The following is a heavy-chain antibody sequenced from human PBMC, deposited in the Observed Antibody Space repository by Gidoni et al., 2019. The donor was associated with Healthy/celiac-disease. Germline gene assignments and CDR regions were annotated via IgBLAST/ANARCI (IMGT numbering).Heavy chain of an antibody. J-gene: IGHJ4*02. Sequence: QVQLVQSGAEVKKPGASVKVSCKASGYTFTGYYMHWVRQAPGQGLEWMGWINPNSGGTNYAQKFQGWVTMTRDTSISTAYMELSRLRSDDTAVYYCARDPGGEIAVAGTEYYFDYWGQGTLVTVSS. D-gene: IGHD6-19*01. CDR2: INPNSGGT. CDR3: ARDPGGEIAVAGTEYYFDY. V-gene: IGHV1-2*04. CDR1: GYTFTGYY.